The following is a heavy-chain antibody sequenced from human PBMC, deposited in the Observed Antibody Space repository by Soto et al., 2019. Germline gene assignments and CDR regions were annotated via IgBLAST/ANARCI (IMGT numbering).Heavy chain of an antibody. J-gene: IGHJ6*02. CDR2: INSDGSST. CDR3: ARDRLSGWYVDYYYGMDV. CDR1: GFTFSSYF. D-gene: IGHD6-19*01. V-gene: IGHV3-74*01. Sequence: LXLSCAASGFTFSSYFMHWVRQAPGKGLVWVSRINSDGSSTSYADSVKGRFTISRDNAKNTLYLQMNSLRAEDTAVYYCARDRLSGWYVDYYYGMDVWGQGTTVTVSS.